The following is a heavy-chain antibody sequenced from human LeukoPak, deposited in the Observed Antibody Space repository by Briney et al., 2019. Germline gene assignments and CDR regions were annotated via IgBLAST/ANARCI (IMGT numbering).Heavy chain of an antibody. Sequence: PGRSLRLSCAASGFTFSSYAMHWVRQAPGKGLEWVAVISYDGSNKYYADSVKGRFTISRDNSKNTLYLQMNSLRAEDTAVYYCAREYRGYDLTPATDYWGQGTLVTVSS. CDR1: GFTFSSYA. CDR2: ISYDGSNK. V-gene: IGHV3-30-3*01. CDR3: AREYRGYDLTPATDY. J-gene: IGHJ4*02. D-gene: IGHD5-12*01.